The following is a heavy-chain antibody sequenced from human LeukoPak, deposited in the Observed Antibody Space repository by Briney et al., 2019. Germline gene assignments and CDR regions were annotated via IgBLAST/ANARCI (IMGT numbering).Heavy chain of an antibody. J-gene: IGHJ3*02. CDR2: IYSGGST. V-gene: IGHV3-66*01. CDR1: GFTFSSYS. Sequence: PGGSLRLSCAASGFTFSSYSMNWVRQAPGKGLEWVSVIYSGGSTYYADSVKGRFTISRDNSKNTLYLQMNSLRAEDTAVYYCARDAYSSSWYGGAFDIWGQGTMVTVSS. CDR3: ARDAYSSSWYGGAFDI. D-gene: IGHD6-13*01.